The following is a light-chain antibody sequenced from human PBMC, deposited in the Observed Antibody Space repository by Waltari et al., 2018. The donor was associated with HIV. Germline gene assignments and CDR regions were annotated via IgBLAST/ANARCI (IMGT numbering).Light chain of an antibody. J-gene: IGLJ2*01. Sequence: QSALTQPASVSGSPGQWVTISCSGTTNDIGGYNHVPWYQQPPGKAPKLIIYDVTYRPSGVSDRFSGSKSGSAASLTISGLQPEDEGDYFCASYKTAYTMVFGGGTRLTV. CDR3: ASYKTAYTMV. CDR1: TNDIGGYNH. CDR2: DVT. V-gene: IGLV2-14*03.